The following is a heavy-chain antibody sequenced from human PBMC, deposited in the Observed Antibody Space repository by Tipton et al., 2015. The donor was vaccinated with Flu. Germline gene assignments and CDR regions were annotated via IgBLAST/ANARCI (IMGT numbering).Heavy chain of an antibody. CDR2: ISSSSNYI. J-gene: IGHJ5*02. V-gene: IGHV3-21*01. Sequence: QLVQSGGGLVKPGGSLRLSCAASGFTFSSYSMTWVRQAPGKGLEWVSFISSSSNYIHYADSMKGRFTISRDNAKKSLYLQMNSLRAEDTAVYYCARDLYGSGGDWFDPWGQGTLVSVSS. CDR1: GFTFSSYS. CDR3: ARDLYGSGGDWFDP. D-gene: IGHD3-10*01.